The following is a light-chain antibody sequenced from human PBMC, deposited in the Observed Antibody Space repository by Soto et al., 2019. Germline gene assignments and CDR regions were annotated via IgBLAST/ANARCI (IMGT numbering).Light chain of an antibody. Sequence: QPVLTQPPSVSGAPGQRVTISCTGCSSNIGAGYDVHWYQQLPGTAPKLLIYGNSNRPSGVPDRFSGSKSGTSASLAITGLQAEDEADYYCQSYDSSLSGLNYVFGTGTKVTVL. CDR1: SSNIGAGYD. J-gene: IGLJ1*01. CDR2: GNS. V-gene: IGLV1-40*01. CDR3: QSYDSSLSGLNYV.